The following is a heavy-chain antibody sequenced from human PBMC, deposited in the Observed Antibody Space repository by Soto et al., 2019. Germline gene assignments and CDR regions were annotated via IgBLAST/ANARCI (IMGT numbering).Heavy chain of an antibody. V-gene: IGHV1-69*18. CDR1: GGTFSSYA. J-gene: IGHJ6*01. CDR2: IIPFIGTA. D-gene: IGHD4-4*01. CDR3: ARVVMTTVPASYYYGMDV. Sequence: QVQLVQSGAEVKKPGSSVTVSCKASGGTFSSYAISWVRQAPGQGLEWMGRIIPFIGTANYAQKFQGRVTITADESTSTAYMQLPSLGSEDTAVYYCARVVMTTVPASYYYGMDVLGQGTTVTVSS.